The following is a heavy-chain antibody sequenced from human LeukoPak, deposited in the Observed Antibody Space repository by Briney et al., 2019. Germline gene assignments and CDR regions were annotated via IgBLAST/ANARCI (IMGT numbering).Heavy chain of an antibody. J-gene: IGHJ4*02. Sequence: GASVKVSCKASGYTFTSYYMHWVRQAPGQGLEWMGITNPSGGSTSYAQKFQGRVTMTRDTSTSTVYMELSSLRSEDTAVYYCARDWSNDFWSGYYMGSSYYSDYWGQGTLVTVSS. V-gene: IGHV1-46*01. D-gene: IGHD3-3*01. CDR2: TNPSGGST. CDR1: GYTFTSYY. CDR3: ARDWSNDFWSGYYMGSSYYSDY.